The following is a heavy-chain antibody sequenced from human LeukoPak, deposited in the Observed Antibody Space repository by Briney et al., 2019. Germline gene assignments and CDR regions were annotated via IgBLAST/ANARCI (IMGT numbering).Heavy chain of an antibody. D-gene: IGHD2-2*01. V-gene: IGHV3-30*18. CDR3: AKSRYCSSTSCYRNYYYYYGMDV. J-gene: IGHJ6*02. CDR1: GFTFSSYG. CDR2: ISYDGSNK. Sequence: GGSLRLSCAASGFTFSSYGMHWVRQAPGKGLEWVAVISYDGSNKYYADSVKGRFTISTDNSKNTLYLQMNSLRAEDTAVYYCAKSRYCSSTSCYRNYYYYYGMDVWGQGTTVTVSS.